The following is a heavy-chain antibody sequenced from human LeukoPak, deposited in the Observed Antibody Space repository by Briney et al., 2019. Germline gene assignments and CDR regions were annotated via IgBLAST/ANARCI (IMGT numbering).Heavy chain of an antibody. CDR1: GYSFTSYW. Sequence: KNGESLKISCKGSGYSFTSYWIGWVRQMPGKGLEWMGIIYPGDSDTRYSPSFQGQVTISADKSISTAYLQWSSLKASDTAMYYCARALRLWFGETQYHPWGQGTLVTVSS. V-gene: IGHV5-51*01. J-gene: IGHJ5*02. D-gene: IGHD3-10*01. CDR3: ARALRLWFGETQYHP. CDR2: IYPGDSDT.